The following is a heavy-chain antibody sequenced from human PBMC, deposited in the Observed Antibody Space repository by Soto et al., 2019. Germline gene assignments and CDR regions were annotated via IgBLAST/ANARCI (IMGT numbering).Heavy chain of an antibody. CDR3: ARSSHLGDILTGYPYYFDY. D-gene: IGHD3-9*01. V-gene: IGHV4-34*01. CDR1: GGSFSGYY. J-gene: IGHJ4*02. Sequence: SETLSLTCAVYGGSFSGYYWSWIRQPPGKGLEWIGEINHSGSTNYNPSLKSRVTISVDTSKNQFSLKLSSVTAADTAVYYCARSSHLGDILTGYPYYFDYWGQGTLVTVSS. CDR2: INHSGST.